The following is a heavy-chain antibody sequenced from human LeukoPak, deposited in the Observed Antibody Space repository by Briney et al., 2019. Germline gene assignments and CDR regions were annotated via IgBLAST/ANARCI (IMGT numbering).Heavy chain of an antibody. D-gene: IGHD4-17*01. V-gene: IGHV4-59*01. J-gene: IGHJ4*02. CDR2: IYYSGST. Sequence: SETLSLTCTVSGGSISSYYWSWIRQPPGKGLEWIGYIYYSGSTNYNPSLKSRVTISVDTSKNQFSLKLSSVTAADTAVYYCAREGDARIRLRPGGFDYWGQGTLVTVSS. CDR1: GGSISSYY. CDR3: AREGDARIRLRPGGFDY.